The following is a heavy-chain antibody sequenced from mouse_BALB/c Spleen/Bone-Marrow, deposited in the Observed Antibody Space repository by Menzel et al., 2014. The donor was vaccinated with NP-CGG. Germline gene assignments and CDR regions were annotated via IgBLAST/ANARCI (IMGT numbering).Heavy chain of an antibody. CDR1: GCTFTSYY. Sequence: QVQLQQSGAELVKPGASVKLSCKASGCTFTSYYMYWVKQRPGQGLEWIGEINPSNGGTNFNEKFKGKATLTVDKSSSTAYMQLSSLTSEDSAVYYCTREGDSPFAYWGQGTLVTVSA. V-gene: IGHV1S81*02. CDR3: TREGDSPFAY. CDR2: INPSNGGT. J-gene: IGHJ3*01. D-gene: IGHD2-13*01.